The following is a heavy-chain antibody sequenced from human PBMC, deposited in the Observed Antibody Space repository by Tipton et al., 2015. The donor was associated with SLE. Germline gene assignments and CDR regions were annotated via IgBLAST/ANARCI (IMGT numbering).Heavy chain of an antibody. Sequence: VQLVQSGPEVRKPGESLKISCKGSGYRFSSYWIGWVRQMPGKGLEWMGIIYPDDSDARYSPTFQGQVTLSVDKSISTAYLQWSSLKASDTATYYCGRHAGGVTGFYNYMDVWGKGTTVTVSS. CDR1: GYRFSSYW. D-gene: IGHD3-16*01. J-gene: IGHJ6*03. CDR2: IYPDDSDA. CDR3: GRHAGGVTGFYNYMDV. V-gene: IGHV5-51*01.